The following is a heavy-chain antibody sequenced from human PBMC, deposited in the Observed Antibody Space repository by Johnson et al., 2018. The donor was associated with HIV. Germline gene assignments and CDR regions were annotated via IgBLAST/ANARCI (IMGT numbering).Heavy chain of an antibody. V-gene: IGHV3-30*03. D-gene: IGHD4-17*01. CDR1: GFTFSDYY. Sequence: QEKLVESGGGLVKPGGSLRLSCAVSGFTFSDYYMSWIRQAPGKGLEWVAVISYDGRNKYYADSVKGRFTISRDNSKNTLYLQMSSLRAEGTAVYYCARHYGWGDHLDAFDIWGQGTMVTVSS. J-gene: IGHJ3*02. CDR2: ISYDGRNK. CDR3: ARHYGWGDHLDAFDI.